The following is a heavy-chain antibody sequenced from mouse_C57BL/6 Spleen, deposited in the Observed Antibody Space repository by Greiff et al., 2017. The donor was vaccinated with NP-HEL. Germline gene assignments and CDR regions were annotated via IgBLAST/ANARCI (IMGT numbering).Heavy chain of an antibody. CDR2: INYDGSST. D-gene: IGHD4-1*01. Sequence: EVQLVESEGGLVQPGSSMKLSCTASGFTFSDYYMAWVRQVPEKGLEWVANINYDGSSTYYLDSLKSRFIISRDNAKNILYLQMSSLKSEDTATYYCARPNWDGYYFDYWGQGTTLTVSS. CDR1: GFTFSDYY. J-gene: IGHJ2*01. CDR3: ARPNWDGYYFDY. V-gene: IGHV5-16*01.